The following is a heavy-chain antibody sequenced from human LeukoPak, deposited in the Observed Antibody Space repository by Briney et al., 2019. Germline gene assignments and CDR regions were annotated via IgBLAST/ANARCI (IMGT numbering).Heavy chain of an antibody. CDR2: ISYDGSNK. V-gene: IGHV3-30*18. CDR1: GFTFSSYG. Sequence: GGSLRLSCAASGFTFSSYGMHWVRQAPGKGLEWVSVISYDGSNKYYADSVKGRFTISRDNSKNTLYLQMNSLRAEDTAVYYCAKDPPVDYWGQGTLVTVSS. J-gene: IGHJ4*02. CDR3: AKDPPVDY.